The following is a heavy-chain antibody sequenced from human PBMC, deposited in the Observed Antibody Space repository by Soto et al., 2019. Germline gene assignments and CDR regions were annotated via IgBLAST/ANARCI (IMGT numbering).Heavy chain of an antibody. J-gene: IGHJ4*02. CDR2: VYYSEST. Sequence: SETLSLTCTDSGGSIRSSDYYWSWIRQPPGKGLEWIGYVYYSESTYFNPSLQSRGIISLDTSKNQFSLKLTSVTAADTAVYYCARVIIAEAGTSGFDYWGQGTLVTVSS. CDR3: ARVIIAEAGTSGFDY. CDR1: GGSIRSSDYY. V-gene: IGHV4-30-4*01. D-gene: IGHD6-13*01.